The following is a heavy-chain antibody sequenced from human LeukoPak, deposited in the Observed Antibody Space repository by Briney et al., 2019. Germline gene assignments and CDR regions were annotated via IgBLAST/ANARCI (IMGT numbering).Heavy chain of an antibody. V-gene: IGHV3-23*01. CDR3: ARGYCGSGGYPIFDY. D-gene: IGHD3-10*01. Sequence: GGSLRLSCAASGFTFSSYAMSWVRQAPGKGLEWVSAISGSGGSTYYADSVKGRFTISRDNSKNTLYLQMNSLRAEDTAVYYCARGYCGSGGYPIFDYWGQGTLVTVSS. J-gene: IGHJ4*02. CDR1: GFTFSSYA. CDR2: ISGSGGST.